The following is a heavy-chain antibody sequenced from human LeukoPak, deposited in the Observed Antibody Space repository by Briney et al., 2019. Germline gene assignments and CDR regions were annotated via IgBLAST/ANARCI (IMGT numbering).Heavy chain of an antibody. V-gene: IGHV1-69*04. CDR2: IIPIVGIA. CDR1: GGTFNNYA. Sequence: PEASVKVSCKASGGTFNNYAISWVRRAPGQGLEWMGRIIPIVGIANYAQKFQGRVTISADKSTTTAYLEMGSLESQDTAVYYCARERCSATTTCYSGGWFDPWGQGTLVTVSS. CDR3: ARERCSATTTCYSGGWFDP. J-gene: IGHJ5*02. D-gene: IGHD2-2*01.